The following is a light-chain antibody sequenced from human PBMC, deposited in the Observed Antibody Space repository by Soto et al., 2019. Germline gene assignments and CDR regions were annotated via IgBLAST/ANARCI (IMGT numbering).Light chain of an antibody. J-gene: IGKJ4*01. CDR3: QAYRSLPPI. Sequence: EFVLTQSPGTLSLSPGERATLSCRASQTLTSKYLGWYQQRPGQTPRLLIYDVSSRAIGVPDRFSGTGSGTDFTLTISRLEPEDFAVYYCQAYRSLPPIFGGGTKVEIK. CDR1: QTLTSKY. V-gene: IGKV3-20*01. CDR2: DVS.